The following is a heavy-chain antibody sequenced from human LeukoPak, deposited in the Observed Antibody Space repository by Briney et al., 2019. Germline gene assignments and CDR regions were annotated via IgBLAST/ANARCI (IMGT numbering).Heavy chain of an antibody. Sequence: GRSLRLSCAASGFTFSNYAMHWVRQAPGKGLEWVSVISYDGHYKYYADSVKGRFTISRDNSRNTLYLQMNSLRGEDTAVYYCAKPYYYGSRSYMDYWGQGTLVTVSS. D-gene: IGHD3-10*01. CDR3: AKPYYYGSRSYMDY. CDR1: GFTFSNYA. V-gene: IGHV3-30-3*02. J-gene: IGHJ4*02. CDR2: ISYDGHYK.